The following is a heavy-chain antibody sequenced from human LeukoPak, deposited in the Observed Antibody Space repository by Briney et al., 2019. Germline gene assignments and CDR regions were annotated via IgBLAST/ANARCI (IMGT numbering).Heavy chain of an antibody. V-gene: IGHV4-34*01. CDR1: GGSFSGYY. Sequence: SETLSLTCAVYGGSFSGYYWSWIRQPPGKGLEWIGEINHSGSTNYNPSLKSRVTISVDTPKNQFSLKLSSVTAADTAVYYCARVSRNPFYYYYYYMDVWGKGTTVTVSS. D-gene: IGHD1-14*01. J-gene: IGHJ6*03. CDR2: INHSGST. CDR3: ARVSRNPFYYYYYYMDV.